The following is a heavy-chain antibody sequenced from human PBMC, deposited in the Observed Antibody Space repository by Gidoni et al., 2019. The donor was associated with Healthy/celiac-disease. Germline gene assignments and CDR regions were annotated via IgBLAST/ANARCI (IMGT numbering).Heavy chain of an antibody. V-gene: IGHV1-2*02. J-gene: IGHJ3*02. CDR1: GYSFTGYY. CDR3: ARDGTDYVGTFDI. D-gene: IGHD3-10*02. Sequence: QVQLVQSGAEVKKPGASVTVSCKASGYSFTGYYMPWVRQAPGQGLEWMGWINPNSGGTNYAQKFQGRVSMTRDTSSSTAYMELRRLRSDDTAVYYCARDGTDYVGTFDIWGQGTMLTVSS. CDR2: INPNSGGT.